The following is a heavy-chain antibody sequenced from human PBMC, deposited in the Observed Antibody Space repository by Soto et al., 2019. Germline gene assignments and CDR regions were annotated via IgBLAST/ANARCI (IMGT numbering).Heavy chain of an antibody. CDR3: ARDHACYYLGTYALACFDS. J-gene: IGHJ5*01. D-gene: IGHD3-10*01. Sequence: NPSETLSLTCEVSGCSISSGYYWGWIRQTPGEGLEWMGSVYHNGNAYYNPSLKSRVTISLGASNNQLSLNLRSVTAADTAIYYFARDHACYYLGTYALACFDSWGQVTLVTVSS. CDR1: GCSISSGYY. CDR2: VYHNGNA. V-gene: IGHV4-38-2*02.